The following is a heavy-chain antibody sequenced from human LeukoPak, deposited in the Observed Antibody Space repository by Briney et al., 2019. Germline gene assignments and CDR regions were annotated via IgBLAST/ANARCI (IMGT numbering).Heavy chain of an antibody. CDR3: ARDQWLDY. D-gene: IGHD6-19*01. CDR2: IGTSGNTI. CDR1: GFTFSGYI. J-gene: IGHJ4*02. Sequence: GGSLRLSCAASGFTFSGYIMNWVRQAPGKGLEWVSLIGTSGNTIYYADSVKGRFTVSRDNAKNSLYLQMNSLRAEDTAVYYCARDQWLDYWGQGTLVTVSS. V-gene: IGHV3-48*01.